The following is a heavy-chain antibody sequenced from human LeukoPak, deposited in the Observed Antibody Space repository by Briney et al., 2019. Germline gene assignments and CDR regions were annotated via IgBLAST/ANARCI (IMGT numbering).Heavy chain of an antibody. V-gene: IGHV3-33*01. CDR2: IWYDGSNK. CDR1: GFTFSSYG. J-gene: IGHJ4*02. Sequence: GGSLRLSCAASGFTFSSYGMHWVRQAPGKGLEWVAVIWYDGSNKYYADSVKGRFTISRDNSKNTLYLQMNSLRAEDTAVYYCARAKYSYGLYYFDYCGQGTLVTVSS. CDR3: ARAKYSYGLYYFDY. D-gene: IGHD5-18*01.